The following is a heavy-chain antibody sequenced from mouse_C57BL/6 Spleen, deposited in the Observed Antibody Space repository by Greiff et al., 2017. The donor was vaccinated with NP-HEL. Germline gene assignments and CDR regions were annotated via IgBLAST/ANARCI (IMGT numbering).Heavy chain of an antibody. CDR2: IYPRSGNT. Sequence: QVQLQQSGAELARPGASVKLSCKASGYTFTSYGISWVKQRTGQGLEWIGEIYPRSGNTYYIEKFKGKATLTADKSSSTAYMELRSLTSEDSAVYFCAKTPQTDYDRPFDYWGQGTTLTVSS. V-gene: IGHV1-81*01. J-gene: IGHJ2*01. D-gene: IGHD2-4*01. CDR3: AKTPQTDYDRPFDY. CDR1: GYTFTSYG.